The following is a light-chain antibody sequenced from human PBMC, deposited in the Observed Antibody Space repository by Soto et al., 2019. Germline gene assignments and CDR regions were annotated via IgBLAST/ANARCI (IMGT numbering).Light chain of an antibody. J-gene: IGKJ2*01. Sequence: EIGLTQSQGTLSFSPGERATLSCRASQSVSSNYLAWYQQKPGQAPRLLIYGASRGAAGIPDRFIGSGSGTDFTLTIHRLEPEDFAVYVCQQYGRSTMFTFGQGTKLEIK. V-gene: IGKV3-20*01. CDR1: QSVSSNY. CDR2: GAS. CDR3: QQYGRSTMFT.